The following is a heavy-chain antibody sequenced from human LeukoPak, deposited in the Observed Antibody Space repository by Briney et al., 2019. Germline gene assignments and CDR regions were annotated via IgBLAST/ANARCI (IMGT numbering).Heavy chain of an antibody. J-gene: IGHJ4*02. D-gene: IGHD5-12*01. CDR1: GFTFSSYA. CDR2: VSGSGGST. V-gene: IGHV3-23*01. Sequence: PAGSLRLSCAASGFTFSSYAMSWVRQAPGKGLEWVSGVSGSGGSTYYADSVKGRFTISRDNSKNTLYLQMNSLRAEDTAVYYCAKDLDIVATITGNWGQGSLGTVSS. CDR3: AKDLDIVATITGN.